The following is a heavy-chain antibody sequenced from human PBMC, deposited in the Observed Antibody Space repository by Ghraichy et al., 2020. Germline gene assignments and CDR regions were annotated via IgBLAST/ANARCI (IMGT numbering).Heavy chain of an antibody. Sequence: SETLSLTCTVSGDSVNSASHYWSWIRQPPGKGLEWIGYIYYTGSTNYKPSLKSRVTISVDTSRNQFSLKLSSVTPADTAVYYCASATAWLGNDYWGQGTLVTVSS. CDR2: IYYTGST. CDR3: ASATAWLGNDY. V-gene: IGHV4-61*01. D-gene: IGHD6-19*01. CDR1: GDSVNSASHY. J-gene: IGHJ4*02.